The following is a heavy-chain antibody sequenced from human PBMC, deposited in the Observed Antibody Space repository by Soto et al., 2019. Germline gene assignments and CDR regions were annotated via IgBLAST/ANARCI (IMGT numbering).Heavy chain of an antibody. CDR2: ISSSSSTI. D-gene: IGHD3-10*01. Sequence: GGSLRLSCAASGFTFSSYSMNWVRQAPGKGLEWVSYISSSSSTIYYADSVKGRFTISRDNAKNSLYLQMNSLRDEDTAVYYCARSYYGSGPFYFGYWGQGTLVTVSS. CDR1: GFTFSSYS. J-gene: IGHJ4*02. CDR3: ARSYYGSGPFYFGY. V-gene: IGHV3-48*02.